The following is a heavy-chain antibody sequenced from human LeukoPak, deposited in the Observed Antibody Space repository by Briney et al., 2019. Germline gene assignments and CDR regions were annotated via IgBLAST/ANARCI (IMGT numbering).Heavy chain of an antibody. Sequence: GGSLRLSCAASGFTFSSYGMDWVRQAPGKGLEWVAFIRYDGSNKYYADSVKGRFTISRDNSKNTLYLQMNSLRAEDTAVYYCAKGYYYDSSGYPLGYWGQGTLVTVSS. CDR3: AKGYYYDSSGYPLGY. V-gene: IGHV3-30*02. D-gene: IGHD3-22*01. J-gene: IGHJ4*02. CDR1: GFTFSSYG. CDR2: IRYDGSNK.